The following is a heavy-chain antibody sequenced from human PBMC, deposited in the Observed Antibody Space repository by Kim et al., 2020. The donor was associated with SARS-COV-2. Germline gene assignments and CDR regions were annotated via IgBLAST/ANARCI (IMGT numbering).Heavy chain of an antibody. CDR3: AKFGDGFDY. J-gene: IGHJ4*02. D-gene: IGHD3-16*01. CDR2: GST. V-gene: IGHV3-23*01. Sequence: GSTYYGDSVKGRFTNSRDNAKNALYLQMNSLRAEDKAVYYCAKFGDGFDYWGQGTLVTVSS.